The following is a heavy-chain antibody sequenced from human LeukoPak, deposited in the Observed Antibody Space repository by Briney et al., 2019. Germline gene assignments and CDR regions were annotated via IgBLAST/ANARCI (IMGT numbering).Heavy chain of an antibody. CDR3: ARDQEGFDY. CDR2: IYPRDGSP. Sequence: ASVKVSSTASEYTFTSNYIHWVRQAPGQGLEWMGMIYPRDGSPSYAQKFQGRVTVTRDTSTSTVHMELSGLRSEDTAVYYCARDQEGFDYWGQGTLVTVSS. CDR1: EYTFTSNY. V-gene: IGHV1-46*01. J-gene: IGHJ4*02.